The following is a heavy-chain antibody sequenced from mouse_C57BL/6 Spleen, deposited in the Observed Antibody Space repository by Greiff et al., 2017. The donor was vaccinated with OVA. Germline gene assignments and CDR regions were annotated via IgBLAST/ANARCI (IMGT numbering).Heavy chain of an antibody. CDR1: GFSLTSYG. CDR3: ARQWIYDGYYHAMDY. V-gene: IGHV2-6-1*01. CDR2: IWSDGST. J-gene: IGHJ4*01. Sequence: VQLVVSGPGLVAPSQSLSITCTVSGFSLTSYGVHWVRQPPGKGLEWLVVIWSDGSTTYNSALKSILSISKDNSKSQVFLKMNSLQTDDTAMYYCARQWIYDGYYHAMDYWGQGTSVTVSS. D-gene: IGHD2-3*01.